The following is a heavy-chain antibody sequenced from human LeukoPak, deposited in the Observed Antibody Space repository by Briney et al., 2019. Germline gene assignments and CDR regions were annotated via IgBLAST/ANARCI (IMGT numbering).Heavy chain of an antibody. D-gene: IGHD3-10*01. V-gene: IGHV4-30-4*01. CDR1: GGSISSGDYY. J-gene: IGHJ6*02. Sequence: SETLSLTCTVPGGSISSGDYYWSWIRQPPGKGLEWIGFIYYSGNTYYNPSLKSRVTISVDTSKNQFSLRLSSVIAADTAVYYCARDKMFFSNYYYGMDVWGQGTTVTVSS. CDR2: IYYSGNT. CDR3: ARDKMFFSNYYYGMDV.